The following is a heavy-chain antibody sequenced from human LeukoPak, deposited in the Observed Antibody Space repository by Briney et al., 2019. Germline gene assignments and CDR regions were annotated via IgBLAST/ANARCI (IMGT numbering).Heavy chain of an antibody. CDR1: GETFIHNF. CDR2: INHSGST. Sequence: PSETLSLTCAVYGETFIHNFWTWIRQPPGKGLEWIGQINHSGSTYYNPSLKSRVTILVDTSKNQFSLELNSVTAADTAAYYCARVDTSGWHYFDDWGQGTLVTVSS. J-gene: IGHJ4*02. V-gene: IGHV4-34*01. CDR3: ARVDTSGWHYFDD. D-gene: IGHD6-19*01.